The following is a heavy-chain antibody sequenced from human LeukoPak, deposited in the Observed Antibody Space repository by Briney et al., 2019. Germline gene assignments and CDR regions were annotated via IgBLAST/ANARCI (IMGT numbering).Heavy chain of an antibody. D-gene: IGHD3-10*01. CDR3: ARRYYGSGSYYNWFDP. CDR1: GYSFTSYW. V-gene: IGHV5-51*01. J-gene: IGHJ5*02. CDR2: IYPGDSDA. Sequence: GESLKISCKGSGYSFTSYWIAWVRQMPGKGLGWMGIIYPGDSDARYSPSFQGQVTISADKSISTAYLQWSSLKASDTAMYYCARRYYGSGSYYNWFDPWGQGTLVTVSS.